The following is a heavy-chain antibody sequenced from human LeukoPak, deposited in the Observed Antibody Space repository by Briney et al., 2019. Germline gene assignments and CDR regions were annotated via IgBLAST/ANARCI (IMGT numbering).Heavy chain of an antibody. CDR2: IYTSGST. CDR1: GGSISSYY. Sequence: SETLSLTCTVSGGSISSYYYNWIRQPPGKGLEWIGYIYTSGSTNYSPSLKSRVTISVDTSKSQVSLRLRSVTAADTAMYYCASSYYYDSRGYATPTYDFEYWGQGTLVTVSS. CDR3: ASSYYYDSRGYATPTYDFEY. V-gene: IGHV4-4*09. J-gene: IGHJ4*02. D-gene: IGHD3-22*01.